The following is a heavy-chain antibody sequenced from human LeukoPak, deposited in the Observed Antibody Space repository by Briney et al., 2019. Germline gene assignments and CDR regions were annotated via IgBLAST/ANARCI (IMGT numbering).Heavy chain of an antibody. V-gene: IGHV3-23*01. CDR2: ITKNGDQT. CDR1: GITFSNSA. J-gene: IGHJ4*02. CDR3: AKEFSRVPAATFFDY. Sequence: GGSLRLSCVPSGITFSNSALNWVRQAPGKGLEWVATITKNGDQTYYADSVKGLFTISRDTFRDTLYLQMNSLRAEDTAVYYCAKEFSRVPAATFFDYWGQGTLITVPS. D-gene: IGHD2-2*01.